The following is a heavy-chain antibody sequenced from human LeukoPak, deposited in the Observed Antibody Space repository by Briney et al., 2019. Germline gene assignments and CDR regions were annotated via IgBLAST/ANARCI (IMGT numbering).Heavy chain of an antibody. CDR2: IKTDGSEK. CDR3: AKVGATVTTKIATLSFDY. CDR1: GFTFSSYW. V-gene: IGHV3-7*05. J-gene: IGHJ4*02. D-gene: IGHD4-17*01. Sequence: PGGSLRLSCAASGFTFSSYWMSWVRQAPGEGLEWVANIKTDGSEKNYVDFVKGRFTISRDNSKNTLYLQMNSLRAEDTAVYYCAKVGATVTTKIATLSFDYWGQGTLVTVSS.